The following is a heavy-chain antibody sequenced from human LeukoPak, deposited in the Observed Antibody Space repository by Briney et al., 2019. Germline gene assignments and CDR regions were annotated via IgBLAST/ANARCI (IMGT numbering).Heavy chain of an antibody. Sequence: GGSLRLSCAASGFTFSSYGMHWVRQAPGKGLEWVAVISYDGSNKYYADSMKGRFTISRDNSKNTLYLQMNSLRAEDTAVYYCAKDFVDCSGGSCYIYFDYWGQGTLVTVSS. D-gene: IGHD2-15*01. CDR3: AKDFVDCSGGSCYIYFDY. CDR2: ISYDGSNK. CDR1: GFTFSSYG. V-gene: IGHV3-30*18. J-gene: IGHJ4*02.